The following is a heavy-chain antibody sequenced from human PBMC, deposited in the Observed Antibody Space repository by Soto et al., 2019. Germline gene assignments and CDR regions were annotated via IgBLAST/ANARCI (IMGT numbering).Heavy chain of an antibody. CDR2: IYHSGST. D-gene: IGHD3-22*01. V-gene: IGHV4-4*02. Sequence: PSETLSLTCAVSGGSISSSNWWSWVRQPPGKGLEWIGEIYHSGSTNYNPSLKSRVTISVDKSKNQFSLKLSSVTAADTAVYYCARVNYYDSSGYYPPHFDFWGPGTLVTVSS. J-gene: IGHJ4*02. CDR3: ARVNYYDSSGYYPPHFDF. CDR1: GGSISSSNW.